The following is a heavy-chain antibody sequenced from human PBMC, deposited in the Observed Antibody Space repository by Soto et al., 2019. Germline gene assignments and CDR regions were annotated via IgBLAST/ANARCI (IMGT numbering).Heavy chain of an antibody. CDR3: ARLYGAEGATFHX. V-gene: IGHV4-39*01. J-gene: IGHJ4*02. CDR2: IYYSGST. Sequence: SETLSLTCTVSGGSISSISYYWGWIRQPPGKGLEVIGRIYYSGSTYYNPSLKSRVTISVDTSKKQFSLKLRSVTAADTAVYYCARLYGAEGATFHXWGQGTLVTVSX. D-gene: IGHD1-26*01. CDR1: GGSISSISYY.